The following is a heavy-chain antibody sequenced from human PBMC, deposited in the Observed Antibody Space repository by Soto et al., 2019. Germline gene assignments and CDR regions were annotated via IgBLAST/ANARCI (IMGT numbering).Heavy chain of an antibody. CDR2: ISAYNGNT. CDR3: ARSTVWFGELYFNWFDP. V-gene: IGHV1-18*01. CDR1: GYTFTSYG. D-gene: IGHD3-10*01. Sequence: QVQLVQSGAEVKKPGASVKVSCKASGYTFTSYGISWVRQAPGQGLEWMGWISAYNGNTNYAQKLQGRVTMTTDTSXSXAYMELRSLRSDDTAVYYCARSTVWFGELYFNWFDPWGQGTLVTVSS. J-gene: IGHJ5*02.